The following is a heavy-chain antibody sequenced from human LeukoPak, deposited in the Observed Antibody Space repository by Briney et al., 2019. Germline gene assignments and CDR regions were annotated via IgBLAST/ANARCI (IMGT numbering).Heavy chain of an antibody. J-gene: IGHJ4*02. D-gene: IGHD3-10*01. CDR3: ARKFLGSRGYYFDY. Sequence: ASVKASCKASGYTFMYYYMYWVRQAPGQGLEWMGWINPNSGGTSYAQPFQGRVSMTRDTSISTAYMELSSLRSDDTAVYYCARKFLGSRGYYFDYWGQGTLVTVSS. CDR2: INPNSGGT. V-gene: IGHV1-2*02. CDR1: GYTFMYYY.